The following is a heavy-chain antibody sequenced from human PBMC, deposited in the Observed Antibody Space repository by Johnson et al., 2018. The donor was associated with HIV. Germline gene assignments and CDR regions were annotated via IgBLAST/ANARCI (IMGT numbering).Heavy chain of an antibody. V-gene: IGHV3-7*03. CDR1: GFTFSTYA. CDR3: VRDFGHWDDAFGF. D-gene: IGHD7-27*01. J-gene: IGHJ3*01. CDR2: IKRDGSAT. Sequence: MLLVESGGGVVRPGESLRLSCAASGFTFSTYAIHWVRQAPGKGLVRVANIKRDGSATYYGDSVQGRCTISRDNAENSLYLQMNSLRVEDTAMYYCVRDFGHWDDAFGFWGRGTKVTVSS.